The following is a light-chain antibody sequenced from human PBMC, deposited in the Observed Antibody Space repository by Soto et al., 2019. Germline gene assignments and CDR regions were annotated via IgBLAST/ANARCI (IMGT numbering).Light chain of an antibody. Sequence: DIQMTQSPSSLAASVGSGDTITRRISKNISIYLNWYQQIPGKAPKLLIYASSNLHTGVPSRFSGSASGTDFTLTIRSLQPYDSAISYCQQTYTNPRTFGQGTKVDIK. V-gene: IGKV1-39*01. CDR1: KNISIY. J-gene: IGKJ1*01. CDR3: QQTYTNPRT. CDR2: ASS.